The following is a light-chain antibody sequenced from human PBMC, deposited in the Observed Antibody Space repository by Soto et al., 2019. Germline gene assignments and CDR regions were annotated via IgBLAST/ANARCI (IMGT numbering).Light chain of an antibody. J-gene: IGKJ4*01. Sequence: EIVLTQSPGTLSLSPGERATLSCRASQSVSSSYLAWYQQKPGQAPRLLIYGASSRATGIPDRFSGSGSGTDFPLTISRLEPEDFALYYCQQYGSSQTFGGGTKVEIK. CDR1: QSVSSSY. CDR2: GAS. V-gene: IGKV3-20*01. CDR3: QQYGSSQT.